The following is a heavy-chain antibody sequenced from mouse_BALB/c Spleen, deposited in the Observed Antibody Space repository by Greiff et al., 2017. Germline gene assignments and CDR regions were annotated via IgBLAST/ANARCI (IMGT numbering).Heavy chain of an antibody. V-gene: IGHV1S34*01. CDR3: ARSPFYRYDAMDY. CDR2: ISCYNGAT. D-gene: IGHD2-14*01. CDR1: GYSFTGYY. Sequence: LVKTGASVKISCKASGYSFTGYYMHWVKQSHGKSLEWIGYISCYNGATSYNQKFKGKATFTVDTSSSTAYMQFNSLTSEDSAVYYCARSPFYRYDAMDYWGQGTSVTVSS. J-gene: IGHJ4*01.